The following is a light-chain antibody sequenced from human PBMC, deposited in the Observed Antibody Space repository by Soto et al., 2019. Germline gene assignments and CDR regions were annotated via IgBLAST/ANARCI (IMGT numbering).Light chain of an antibody. J-gene: IGKJ5*01. CDR1: QSLVYSDGNTY. Sequence: VVMTQSPLSLPVTLGQPASISCRSSQSLVYSDGNTYLTWFQQRPGQSPRRLIYKISDRDSGVPDRFRGSGSATDFTLKISRVEAEDVGVYYCMQGTHWPLTFGQGTRLEIK. CDR2: KIS. CDR3: MQGTHWPLT. V-gene: IGKV2-30*01.